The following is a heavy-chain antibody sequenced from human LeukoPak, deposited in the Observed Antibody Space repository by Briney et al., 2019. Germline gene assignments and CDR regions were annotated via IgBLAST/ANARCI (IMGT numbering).Heavy chain of an antibody. Sequence: ASVKVSCKGSDYTFTSYGISWVRQAPGQGLEWMGWISAYNGNTIYAQKLQGRVTMTTDTSTSTAYMELRSLRSDDTAVYYCARFTVTTSEYYFDYWGQGTLVTASS. V-gene: IGHV1-18*01. CDR3: ARFTVTTSEYYFDY. CDR2: ISAYNGNT. J-gene: IGHJ4*02. CDR1: DYTFTSYG. D-gene: IGHD4-17*01.